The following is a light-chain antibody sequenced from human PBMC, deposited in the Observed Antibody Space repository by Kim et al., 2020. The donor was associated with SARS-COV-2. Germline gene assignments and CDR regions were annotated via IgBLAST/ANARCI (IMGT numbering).Light chain of an antibody. CDR3: QNYYSAPYT. Sequence: SPPSGDRVTSPCRARQVISNFLAWYQQKPGKVPKLLIYDASALQSGVPSRFSGSGSGTDFTLTISSLQPEDVATYYCQNYYSAPYTFGQGTKLEI. V-gene: IGKV1-27*01. CDR2: DAS. J-gene: IGKJ2*01. CDR1: QVISNF.